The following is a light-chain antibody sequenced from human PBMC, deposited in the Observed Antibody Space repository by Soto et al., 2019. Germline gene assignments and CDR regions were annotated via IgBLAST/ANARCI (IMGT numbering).Light chain of an antibody. CDR1: QSVSSN. CDR3: QQYNNWPRT. V-gene: IGKV3-15*01. CDR2: GAS. Sequence: IVLTQSPATLSLSPGERATLSCRASQSVSSNLAWYQQKPGQAPRLLIYGASTRATGIPARFSGSGSGTEFTLTISSQQSEDFAVYYCQQYNNWPRTFGQGTKV. J-gene: IGKJ1*01.